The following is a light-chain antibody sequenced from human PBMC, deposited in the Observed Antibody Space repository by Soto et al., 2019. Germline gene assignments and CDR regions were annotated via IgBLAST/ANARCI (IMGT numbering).Light chain of an antibody. V-gene: IGKV3-20*01. J-gene: IGKJ2*01. CDR1: QSVSSTY. Sequence: EIVLMPSPGTPFLSQGERATLSCRASQSVSSTYIAWCQQNPGQAPRLLIYGASSRATGIPDRFSGSGSGTDFTLTISRLEPEDFAVYFCQQYGRSPPFTFGQGTKVDIK. CDR3: QQYGRSPPFT. CDR2: GAS.